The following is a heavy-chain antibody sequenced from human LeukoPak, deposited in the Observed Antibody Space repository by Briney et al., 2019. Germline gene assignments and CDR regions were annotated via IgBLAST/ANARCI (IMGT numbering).Heavy chain of an antibody. J-gene: IGHJ3*02. V-gene: IGHV4-34*01. D-gene: IGHD3-3*01. CDR1: GGSFSGYY. CDR2: INHSGST. Sequence: SETLSLTCAVYGGSFSGYYWSWIRQPPGKGLEWIGEINHSGSTNYNPSLKSRVTISVDTSKNQFSLKLSSVTAADTAVYYCARGGYDFWSGYYTTDAFDIWGQGTMVTVSS. CDR3: ARGGYDFWSGYYTTDAFDI.